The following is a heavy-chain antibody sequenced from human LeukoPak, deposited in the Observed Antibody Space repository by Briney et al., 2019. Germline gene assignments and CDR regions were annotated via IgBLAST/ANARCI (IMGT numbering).Heavy chain of an antibody. V-gene: IGHV4-39*07. D-gene: IGHD3-3*01. CDR1: GVSIISTNSY. CDR3: ARLGALYYDFWSGPAYNWFDP. Sequence: SETLSLTCTVSGVSIISTNSYWGWIRQSPRTGLEWIGNIYSSGRTYYNPSLKSRVTISVDTSKNQFSLKLSSVTAADTTVYYCARLGALYYDFWSGPAYNWFDPWGQGTPVTVSS. CDR2: IYSSGRT. J-gene: IGHJ5*02.